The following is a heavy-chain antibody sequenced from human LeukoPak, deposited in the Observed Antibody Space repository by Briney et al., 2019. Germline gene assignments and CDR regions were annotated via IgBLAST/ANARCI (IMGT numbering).Heavy chain of an antibody. D-gene: IGHD2-2*02. J-gene: IGHJ6*03. V-gene: IGHV3-15*01. CDR1: GFTFSNAW. CDR2: IKSKTDGGTT. CDR3: TTCYSLYYYYMDV. Sequence: GGSLRLSCAASGFTFSNAWMSWVRQAPGKGLEWVGRIKSKTDGGTTDYAARVKGRFTISRDDSKNTLYLQMNSLKTEDTAVYYCTTCYSLYYYYMDVWGKGTTVTVSS.